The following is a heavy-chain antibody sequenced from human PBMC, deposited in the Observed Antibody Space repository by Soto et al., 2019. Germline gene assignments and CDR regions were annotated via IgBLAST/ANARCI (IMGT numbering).Heavy chain of an antibody. V-gene: IGHV1-69*01. D-gene: IGHD3-10*01. CDR1: GDTFSTSA. CDR2: SIPTLGTA. J-gene: IGHJ4*02. Sequence: QLPLVQSGAEVKKPGSSVRVSCQAPGDTFSTSAVSWVRQAPGQGLEWMGGSIPTLGTANYAQKFQGRVSITADESTSTAYMDLSRLTSEDKAIYYCARGEQHGIPGVTFEDWGQGTLVTVSS. CDR3: ARGEQHGIPGVTFED.